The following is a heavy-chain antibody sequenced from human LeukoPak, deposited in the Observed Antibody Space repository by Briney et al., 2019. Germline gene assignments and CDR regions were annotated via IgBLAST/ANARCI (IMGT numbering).Heavy chain of an antibody. V-gene: IGHV3-30*02. CDR3: AKDSVGATVFGLFDY. CDR2: IRHDGSNK. J-gene: IGHJ4*02. CDR1: GFTFSSYG. Sequence: PGGSLRLSCAASGFTFSSYGMHWVRQAPGKGLEWVAFIRHDGSNKYYADSVKGRFTISRDNSKNTLYLQMNSLRAEDTAVYYCAKDSVGATVFGLFDYWGQGTLVTVSS. D-gene: IGHD1-26*01.